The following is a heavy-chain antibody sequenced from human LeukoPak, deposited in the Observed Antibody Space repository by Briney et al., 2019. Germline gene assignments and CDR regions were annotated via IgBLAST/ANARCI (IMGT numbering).Heavy chain of an antibody. CDR1: GGSISSGDYY. J-gene: IGHJ4*02. CDR2: IYYSGST. Sequence: SQTLSLTCTVSGGSISSGDYYWSWIRQPPGKGLEWIGYIYYSGSTCYNPSLKSRVTISVDTSKNQFSLKLSSVTAADTAVYYCARSVGRGVYYDSSGYLDYWGQGTLVTVSS. V-gene: IGHV4-30-4*08. CDR3: ARSVGRGVYYDSSGYLDY. D-gene: IGHD3-22*01.